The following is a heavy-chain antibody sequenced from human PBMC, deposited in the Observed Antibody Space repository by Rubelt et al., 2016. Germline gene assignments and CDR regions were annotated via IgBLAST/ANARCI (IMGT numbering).Heavy chain of an antibody. Sequence: QVRLQQWGAGLLKPSETLSLTCSFHNGPFSGYQGTWVHQAPGRGLEWIGSIYYSGSTYYNPSLESRVTISVDTSKNQFSLKLTSVTAADTAVYYCARQRLYCSRTSCYDLDYWGQGTLVTVSS. CDR3: ARQRLYCSRTSCYDLDY. CDR1: NGPFSGYQ. CDR2: IYYSGST. V-gene: IGHV4-34*01. D-gene: IGHD2-2*01. J-gene: IGHJ4*02.